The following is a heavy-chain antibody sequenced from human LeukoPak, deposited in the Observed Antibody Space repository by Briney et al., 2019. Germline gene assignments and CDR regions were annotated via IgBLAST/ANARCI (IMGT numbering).Heavy chain of an antibody. D-gene: IGHD3-10*01. V-gene: IGHV1-58*01. Sequence: SVKVSCKTSGFAFTTSAVQWVRQARGQGLEWIGWIVVGSGDAIYAQKFRERVTITTDMSINTAYMELSSLTSEDTAVYYCAAPKGVAYYYGSGSHWDFDSWGQGTLVTVSS. J-gene: IGHJ4*02. CDR3: AAPKGVAYYYGSGSHWDFDS. CDR1: GFAFTTSA. CDR2: IVVGSGDA.